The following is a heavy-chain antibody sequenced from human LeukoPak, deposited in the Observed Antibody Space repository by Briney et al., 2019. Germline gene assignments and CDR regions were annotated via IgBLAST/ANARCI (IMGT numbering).Heavy chain of an antibody. J-gene: IGHJ3*02. V-gene: IGHV4-59*01. D-gene: IGHD3-22*01. CDR1: GGSIGGFY. CDR2: VSYSGNT. CDR3: ARRAITMIVGVAFDI. Sequence: SETLSLTCAVSGGSIGGFYWGWIRQPPGKGLEWIGYVSYSGNTKFNPSLKSRVTISVDTSKNQFSLKLSSVTAADTAVYYCARRAITMIVGVAFDIWGQGTMVTVSS.